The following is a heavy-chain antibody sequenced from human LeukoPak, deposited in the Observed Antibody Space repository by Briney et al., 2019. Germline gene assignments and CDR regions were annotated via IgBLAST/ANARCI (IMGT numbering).Heavy chain of an antibody. CDR1: GYTFTTYG. CDR2: ISTDNGIT. Sequence: ASVKVSCKASGYTFTTYGISWVRQAPGQGLEWMAWISTDNGITNYAQNLQGRVTVTSETSTSTAYMELRSLRSDDTAMYYCARRTEFGYFDYWGQGTLVTVSS. D-gene: IGHD3-16*01. CDR3: ARRTEFGYFDY. J-gene: IGHJ4*02. V-gene: IGHV1-18*01.